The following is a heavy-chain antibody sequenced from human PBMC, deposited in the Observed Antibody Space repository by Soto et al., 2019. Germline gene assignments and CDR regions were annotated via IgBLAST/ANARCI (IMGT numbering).Heavy chain of an antibody. J-gene: IGHJ6*02. D-gene: IGHD3-10*01. Sequence: ASVKVSCKTSGYTFTSYAMHWVRQAPGQRLEWMGWINAGNGGTKSSQKFQGRVTITGDTSASTSYMELSSLRPEDMAVYYCARDRGHSYIYGMDVWGQGTTVTVSS. V-gene: IGHV1-3*01. CDR2: INAGNGGT. CDR3: ARDRGHSYIYGMDV. CDR1: GYTFTSYA.